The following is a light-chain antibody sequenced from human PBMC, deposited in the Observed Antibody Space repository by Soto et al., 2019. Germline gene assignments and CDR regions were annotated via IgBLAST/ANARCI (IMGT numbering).Light chain of an antibody. V-gene: IGLV1-47*02. J-gene: IGLJ3*02. CDR2: DDN. CDR3: AAWDNSLSGRV. CDR1: SSNIGSNY. Sequence: QSVLTQPPSAYGTPGQRVTISCSGSSSNIGSNYVYWYQQLPGTAPKLLVFDDNQRPSGVPDRFSDSKSGTSASLAISGLRSEDEADYYCAAWDNSLSGRVFGGGTKLTVL.